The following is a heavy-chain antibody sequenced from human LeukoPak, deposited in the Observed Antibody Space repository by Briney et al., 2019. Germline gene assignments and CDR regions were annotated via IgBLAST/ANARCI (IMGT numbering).Heavy chain of an antibody. J-gene: IGHJ4*02. CDR1: GFTFSSYW. V-gene: IGHV3-7*04. CDR2: IKQDGSEK. D-gene: IGHD2-2*01. CDR3: ARDRRCSSTSCYYFDY. Sequence: GGSVRLSCAASGFTFSSYWMTWVRQAPGKGLEWVANIKQDGSEKYYVDSVKGRFTISRDNAKNSLYLQMNSLRAEDTAVYYCARDRRCSSTSCYYFDYWGQGTLVTVSS.